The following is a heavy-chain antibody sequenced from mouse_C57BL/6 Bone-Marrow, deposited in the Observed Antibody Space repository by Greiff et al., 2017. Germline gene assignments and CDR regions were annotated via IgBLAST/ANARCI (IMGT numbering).Heavy chain of an antibody. CDR1: GYTFTSYW. Sequence: QVQLQQPGAELVKPGASVKLSCKASGYTFTSYWMHWVTQRPGQGLEWLGMIHPNSGSTNYNEKFKSKATLTVDKSSSTAYMQLSSLTSEDSAVYYCAITTVVAPVAYWGQGTLVTVSA. CDR3: AITTVVAPVAY. D-gene: IGHD1-1*01. V-gene: IGHV1-64*01. CDR2: IHPNSGST. J-gene: IGHJ3*01.